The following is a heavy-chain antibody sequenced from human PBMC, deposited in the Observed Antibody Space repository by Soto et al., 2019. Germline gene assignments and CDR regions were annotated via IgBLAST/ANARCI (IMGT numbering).Heavy chain of an antibody. CDR3: ARVFKQWLPPDY. CDR2: ISGYNGNT. Sequence: ASVKVSCKASGYTFTSYGISWVRQAPGQGLEWMGWISGYNGNTKYEQKFQGRVTMTTDTFTSTAYMELRSLTSDDTAVYYCARVFKQWLPPDYWGQGTLVTVSS. V-gene: IGHV1-18*01. D-gene: IGHD6-19*01. CDR1: GYTFTSYG. J-gene: IGHJ4*02.